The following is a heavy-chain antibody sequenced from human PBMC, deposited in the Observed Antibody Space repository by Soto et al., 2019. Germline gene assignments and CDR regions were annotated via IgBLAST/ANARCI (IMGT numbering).Heavy chain of an antibody. CDR2: ISSNGGST. D-gene: IGHD6-19*01. V-gene: IGHV3-64D*06. J-gene: IGHJ6*02. Sequence: PGGSLRLSCSASGFTFSSYAMHWVRQAPGKGLEYVSAISSNGGSTYYADSVKGRFTISRDNSKNTLYLQMSSLRAEDTAVYYCVKATVSIAVAGPCYYYGMDVWGQGTTLTVYS. CDR1: GFTFSSYA. CDR3: VKATVSIAVAGPCYYYGMDV.